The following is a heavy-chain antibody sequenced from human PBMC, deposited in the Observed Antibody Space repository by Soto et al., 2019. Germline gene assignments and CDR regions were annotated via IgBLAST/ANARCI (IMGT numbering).Heavy chain of an antibody. Sequence: AGGSLRLSCAASGFTFSSYAMSWVRQAPGKGLEWVSAISGSGGSTYYADSVKGRFTISRDNSKNTLYLQMNSLRAEDTAVYYCVKAVAGTNHFDYWGQGTLVTVSS. CDR3: VKAVAGTNHFDY. V-gene: IGHV3-23*01. J-gene: IGHJ4*02. CDR1: GFTFSSYA. CDR2: ISGSGGST. D-gene: IGHD6-19*01.